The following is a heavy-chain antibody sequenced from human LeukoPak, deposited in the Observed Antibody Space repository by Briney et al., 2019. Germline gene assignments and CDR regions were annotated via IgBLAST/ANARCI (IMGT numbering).Heavy chain of an antibody. Sequence: ASVKVSCKASGYTFTGYYMHWVRRAPGQGLEWMGWINPNSGGTYYPQKFQGRVTMTRDTSISTAYMEMSRLRSHDTAVYYCASGLITASPPFSHYQYYMDVWGKGTTVTVSS. CDR3: ASGLITASPPFSHYQYYMDV. CDR2: INPNSGGT. D-gene: IGHD1-20*01. V-gene: IGHV1-2*02. J-gene: IGHJ6*03. CDR1: GYTFTGYY.